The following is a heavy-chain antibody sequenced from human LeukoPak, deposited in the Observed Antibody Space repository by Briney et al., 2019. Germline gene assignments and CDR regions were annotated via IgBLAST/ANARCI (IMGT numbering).Heavy chain of an antibody. J-gene: IGHJ4*02. D-gene: IGHD5-24*01. CDR1: GFPFSSYS. CDR2: IKPDGTTK. Sequence: GGSLRLSCAASGFPFSSYSMTWVRQAPGKGLEWVANIKPDGTTKFYVDSVKGRFTISRDNAKNSLYLQMNSLRAEDTAIYYCTRVGYIDEGIDYWGQGTLVTVSS. CDR3: TRVGYIDEGIDY. V-gene: IGHV3-7*04.